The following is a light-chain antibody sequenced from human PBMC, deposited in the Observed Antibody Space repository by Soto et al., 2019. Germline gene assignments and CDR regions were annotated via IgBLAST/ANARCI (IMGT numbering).Light chain of an antibody. CDR3: CSYASSTSSV. Sequence: QSVLTQPASVSGSPGQSITISCTGTSSDVGGYNFVTWYQQHPGEAPKLMIHDVSSRASGVPNRFSGSKSGTTASLTISGLQAEDDADNYCCSYASSTSSVXGTGP. CDR1: SSDVGGYNF. J-gene: IGLJ1*01. V-gene: IGLV2-14*03. CDR2: DVS.